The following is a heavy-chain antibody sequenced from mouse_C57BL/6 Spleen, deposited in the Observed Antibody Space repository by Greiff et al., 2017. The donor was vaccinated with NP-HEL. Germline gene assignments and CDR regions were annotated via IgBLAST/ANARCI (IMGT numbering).Heavy chain of an antibody. CDR2: IYPSDSET. CDR3: ARGELGRYYAMDY. CDR1: GYTFTSYW. Sequence: VQLQQPGAELVRPGSSVKLSCKASGYTFTSYWMDWVKQRPGQGLEWIGNIYPSDSETHYNQKFKDKATLTVDKSSSTAYMQLSSLTSEDSAVYYCARGELGRYYAMDYWGQGTSVTVSS. D-gene: IGHD4-1*01. V-gene: IGHV1-61*01. J-gene: IGHJ4*01.